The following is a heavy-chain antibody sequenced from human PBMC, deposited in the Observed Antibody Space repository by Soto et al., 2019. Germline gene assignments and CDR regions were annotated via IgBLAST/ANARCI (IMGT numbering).Heavy chain of an antibody. Sequence: ASVKVSCKASGYTFTSYGISWVRQAPGQGLEWMGWISAYNYNTHYAQNLQGRVTMTTDTSTSTAYMELRSLRSDDTAVYYCARDRSYYESSGYPFFDYWGEGTQVNVSS. V-gene: IGHV1-18*01. CDR3: ARDRSYYESSGYPFFDY. CDR2: ISAYNYNT. D-gene: IGHD3-22*01. J-gene: IGHJ4*02. CDR1: GYTFTSYG.